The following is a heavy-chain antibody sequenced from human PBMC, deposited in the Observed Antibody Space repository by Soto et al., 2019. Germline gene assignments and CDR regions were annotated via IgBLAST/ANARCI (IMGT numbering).Heavy chain of an antibody. D-gene: IGHD3-10*02. CDR2: IRQDESEK. Sequence: PGGSLRLSCAASGFTFTDYWMSWVRQAPGKGLEWVANIRQDESEKNYVDSVKGRFTISRDNAKNSLYLQMNSLRDEDTAVYYCARDKFIGSYYIRGVTYILASWGQRTQVAVSS. CDR3: ARDKFIGSYYIRGVTYILAS. V-gene: IGHV3-7*03. CDR1: GFTFTDYW. J-gene: IGHJ4*02.